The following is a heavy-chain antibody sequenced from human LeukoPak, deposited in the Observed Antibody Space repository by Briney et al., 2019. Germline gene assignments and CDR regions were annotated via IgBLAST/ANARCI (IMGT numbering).Heavy chain of an antibody. V-gene: IGHV1-46*01. CDR1: GYTFTSYY. CDR3: ASGGWYYFDY. J-gene: IGHJ4*02. CDR2: INPSGGST. Sequence: ASVKVSCKASGYTFTSYYMHWVRHAPGQGLEWMGIINPSGGSTSYAQKFQGRVTMTRDTSTSTVYMELSSLRSEDAAGYYCASGGWYYFDYWGQGTLVTVSS. D-gene: IGHD6-19*01.